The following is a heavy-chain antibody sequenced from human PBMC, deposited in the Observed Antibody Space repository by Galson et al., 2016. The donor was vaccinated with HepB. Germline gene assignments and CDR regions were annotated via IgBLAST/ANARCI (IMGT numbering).Heavy chain of an antibody. CDR1: GYTFSTFG. CDR3: AIGPTFQWELASPSFDY. Sequence: SVKVSCKASGYTFSTFGISWLRQAPGQGLEWMGWISPHDGNTDYPRKFQGRVTMTEDTSTDTAYIELTSLTSADTAVYYCAIGPTFQWELASPSFDYWGQGTLVAVSS. D-gene: IGHD1-26*01. CDR2: ISPHDGNT. V-gene: IGHV1-18*01. J-gene: IGHJ4*02.